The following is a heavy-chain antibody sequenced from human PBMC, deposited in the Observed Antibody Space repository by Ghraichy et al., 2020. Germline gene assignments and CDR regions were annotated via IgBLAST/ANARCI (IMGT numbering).Heavy chain of an antibody. CDR1: GGSISSSSHS. CDR2: IYYSGST. D-gene: IGHD3-10*01. Sequence: GSLSLTCTVSGGSISSSSHSWGWIRQPPGKGLEWIGSIYYSGSTSYNPSLKSRVTISVDTSKNQFSLNLSSVTAADTAVYYCARLVVRGVVITLYKWLNPWGQGIQVTVSS. J-gene: IGHJ5*02. V-gene: IGHV4-39*01. CDR3: ARLVVRGVVITLYKWLNP.